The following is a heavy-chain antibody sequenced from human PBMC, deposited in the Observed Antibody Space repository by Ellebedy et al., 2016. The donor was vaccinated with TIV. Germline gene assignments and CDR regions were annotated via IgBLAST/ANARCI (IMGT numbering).Heavy chain of an antibody. CDR3: AREKYGSGSSGDY. D-gene: IGHD3-10*01. J-gene: IGHJ4*02. V-gene: IGHV3-9*01. CDR2: IAWNGAWI. CDR1: GFDFDENA. Sequence: SLKISXGASGFDFDENAMHWVRQRPGKGLEWVARIAWNGAWIAYADSVKGRFTISRDNAKNSLYLQMNSLRAEDTAVYYCAREKYGSGSSGDYWGQGTLVTVSS.